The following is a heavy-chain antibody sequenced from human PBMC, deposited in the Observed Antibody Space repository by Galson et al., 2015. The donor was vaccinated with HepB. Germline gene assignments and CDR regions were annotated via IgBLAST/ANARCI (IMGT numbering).Heavy chain of an antibody. V-gene: IGHV3-7*03. CDR1: GFTFSSYC. J-gene: IGHJ4*02. Sequence: SLRLSCAASGFTFSSYCMTWVRQAPGMGLEWVANIKQDGSEKYYVDSVKGRFTISRDNAKNSLYLQMNNLRAEDTAVYYCARAGGARYGLTMVRRKTFYFDYWGQGTLVTVSS. CDR2: IKQDGSEK. CDR3: ARAGGARYGLTMVRRKTFYFDY. D-gene: IGHD3-10*01.